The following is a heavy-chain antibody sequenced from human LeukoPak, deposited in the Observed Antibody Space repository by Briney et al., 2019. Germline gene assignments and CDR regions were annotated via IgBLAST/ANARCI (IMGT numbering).Heavy chain of an antibody. CDR2: INHSGST. V-gene: IGHV4-34*01. J-gene: IGHJ6*03. D-gene: IGHD2-15*01. Sequence: PSETLSLTCAVYGGSFSGYYWSWIRQPPGKGLEWIGEINHSGSTNYNPSLKSRVTISVHTSKNQFSLKLSPVTAADTAVYYCARAGLRSCSGGSCYSHYMDVWGKGTTVTVSS. CDR1: GGSFSGYY. CDR3: ARAGLRSCSGGSCYSHYMDV.